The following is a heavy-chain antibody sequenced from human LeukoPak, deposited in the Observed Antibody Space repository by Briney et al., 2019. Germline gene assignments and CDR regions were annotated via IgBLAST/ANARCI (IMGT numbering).Heavy chain of an antibody. J-gene: IGHJ4*02. Sequence: GGSLRLSCAASGFTFSSYAMHWVRQAPGKGLEWVAVISFDGSNKYYADSVKGRFTISRDNSKNTLYLQMNGLRAEDTAVYYCARDHSCYDYWGQGTLVTVSS. CDR3: ARDHSCYDY. CDR2: ISFDGSNK. D-gene: IGHD2-15*01. CDR1: GFTFSSYA. V-gene: IGHV3-30-3*01.